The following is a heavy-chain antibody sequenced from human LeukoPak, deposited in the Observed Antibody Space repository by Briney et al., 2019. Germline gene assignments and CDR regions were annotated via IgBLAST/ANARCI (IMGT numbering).Heavy chain of an antibody. V-gene: IGHV3-48*03. CDR1: GFTFSSYE. J-gene: IGHJ5*02. CDR2: ISSSGSTI. Sequence: GGSLRLSCAASGFTFSSYEMNWVRQAPGKGLEWVSYISSSGSTIYYADSVKGRFTISRDNAKNSLYLQMNSLRAEDTAVYHCARAGQNNWFDPWGQGTLVTVSS. CDR3: ARAGQNNWFDP.